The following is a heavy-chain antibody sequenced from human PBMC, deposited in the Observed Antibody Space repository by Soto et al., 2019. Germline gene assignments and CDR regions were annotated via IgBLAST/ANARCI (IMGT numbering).Heavy chain of an antibody. Sequence: EVQLLESGGGLTQPGRSLRLSCAASGFTFSSSAMNWVRQTPGKGLVWLASISGRGSSTFYADSVKGRFTISRDNSNNTLYLKMNSLRAEDTAVYYCAKDSHYFGSGSLDYWGQGTLVTVSS. D-gene: IGHD3-10*01. J-gene: IGHJ4*02. CDR1: GFTFSSSA. CDR2: ISGRGSST. CDR3: AKDSHYFGSGSLDY. V-gene: IGHV3-23*01.